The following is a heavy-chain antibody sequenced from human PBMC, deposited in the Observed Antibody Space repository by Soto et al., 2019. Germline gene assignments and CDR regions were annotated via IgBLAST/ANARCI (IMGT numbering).Heavy chain of an antibody. CDR1: GFTFSSYG. Sequence: TVGSLRLSCAASGFTFSSYGMHWARQAPGKRLEWVSFISSSSSYIYYADSVKGRFTISRDNAKNSLYLQMNSLRAEDTAVYFCARAPYYYDSRGYYAYWGQGTLVTVSS. J-gene: IGHJ4*02. D-gene: IGHD3-22*01. CDR3: ARAPYYYDSRGYYAY. V-gene: IGHV3-21*01. CDR2: ISSSSSYI.